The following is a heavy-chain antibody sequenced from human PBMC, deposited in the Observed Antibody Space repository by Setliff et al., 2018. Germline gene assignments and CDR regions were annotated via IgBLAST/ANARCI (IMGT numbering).Heavy chain of an antibody. CDR2: ISSRGIT. CDR1: VFTFTDYY. Sequence: GSLRLPCAASVFTFTDYYMSWIRQTPGKGLEWVSYISSRGITYYPDSVKGRFTIARDNAKNSVYLQMDSLREEDTAVYFCSTKGVPGTGGQGILVTVSS. J-gene: IGHJ4*02. CDR3: STKGVPGT. D-gene: IGHD1-1*01. V-gene: IGHV3-11*01.